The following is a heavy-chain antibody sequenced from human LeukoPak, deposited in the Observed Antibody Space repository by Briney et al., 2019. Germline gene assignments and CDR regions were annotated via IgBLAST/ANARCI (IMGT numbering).Heavy chain of an antibody. V-gene: IGHV3-23*01. CDR3: AKEVGAAGSLVYFDF. J-gene: IGHJ4*02. CDR2: LSGGAGDT. CDR1: GFTFSSYA. D-gene: IGHD6-13*01. Sequence: PGGSLRLSCAASGFTFSSYAMSWVRQAPGKGLEWVSALSGGAGDTYYADSVKGRFTISRDNSKNTLYLQMNSLRVEDTAVYYCAKEVGAAGSLVYFDFWGQGTLVTISS.